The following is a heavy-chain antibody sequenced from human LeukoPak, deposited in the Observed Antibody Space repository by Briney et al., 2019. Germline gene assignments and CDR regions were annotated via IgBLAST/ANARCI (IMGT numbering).Heavy chain of an antibody. CDR2: ISSSSSYI. Sequence: GGSLRLSCAASGFTFSSYAMSWVRQAPGKGLEWVSSISSSSSYIYYADSVKGRFTISRDNAKNSLYLQMNSLRAEDTAVYYCARDKYIVVVTASGYYMDVWGKGTTVTVSS. CDR1: GFTFSSYA. J-gene: IGHJ6*03. CDR3: ARDKYIVVVTASGYYMDV. D-gene: IGHD2-21*02. V-gene: IGHV3-21*01.